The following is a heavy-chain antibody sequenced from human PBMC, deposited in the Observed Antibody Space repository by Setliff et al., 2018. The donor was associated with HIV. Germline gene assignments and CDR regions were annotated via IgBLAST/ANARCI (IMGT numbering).Heavy chain of an antibody. Sequence: SETLSLTCAVYGGSFSGFYWSWMRQPPGKGLEWIGEVYHTGMTNYNPSLKSRAIMSADTSKNQFSLKLSSVTAADTAVYYCARDCSGGTYHSGGGYDTFDFWGQGTMVTVSS. CDR3: ARDCSGGTYHSGGGYDTFDF. D-gene: IGHD2-15*01. CDR2: VYHTGMT. V-gene: IGHV4-34*01. CDR1: GGSFSGFY. J-gene: IGHJ3*01.